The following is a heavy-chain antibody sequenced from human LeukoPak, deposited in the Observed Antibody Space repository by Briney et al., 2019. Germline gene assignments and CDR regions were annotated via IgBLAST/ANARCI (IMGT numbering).Heavy chain of an antibody. CDR3: ARGWVATYYYYGMDV. CDR1: GGSISSYY. J-gene: IGHJ6*02. CDR2: IYYSGST. V-gene: IGHV4-59*01. Sequence: SETLSLTCTVSGGSISSYYWSWIRQPPGKGLEWIGYIYYSGSTNYNPSLKSRVTISVDTSKNQFSLKLSSVTAADTAVYYCARGWVATYYYYGMDVWGRGTTVTVSS. D-gene: IGHD5-12*01.